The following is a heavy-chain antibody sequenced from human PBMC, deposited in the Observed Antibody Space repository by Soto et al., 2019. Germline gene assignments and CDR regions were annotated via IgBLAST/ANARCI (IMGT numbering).Heavy chain of an antibody. V-gene: IGHV1-3*01. CDR1: GYPFTSYA. Sequence: ASVKASCKASGYPFTSYAMHCVRQAPGQRLEWMGWINAGNGNTKYSQKFQGRVTITRDTSASTAYMELSSLRSEDTAVYYCARSIVVVTALDYWGQGTLVTSPQ. D-gene: IGHD2-21*02. CDR3: ARSIVVVTALDY. J-gene: IGHJ4*02. CDR2: INAGNGNT.